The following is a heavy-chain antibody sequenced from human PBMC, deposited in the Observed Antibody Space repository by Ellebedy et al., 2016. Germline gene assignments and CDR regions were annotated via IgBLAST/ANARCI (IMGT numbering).Heavy chain of an antibody. CDR1: RYTFTSYD. D-gene: IGHD1-26*01. CDR3: ARGMEVGATFDYYYGMDV. Sequence: ASVKVSXKASRYTFTSYDINWVRQATGQGLEWMGWMNPNSGNTGYAQKFQGRVTMTRNTSISTAYMELSSLRSEDTAVYYCARGMEVGATFDYYYGMDVWGQGTTVTVSS. CDR2: MNPNSGNT. V-gene: IGHV1-8*01. J-gene: IGHJ6*02.